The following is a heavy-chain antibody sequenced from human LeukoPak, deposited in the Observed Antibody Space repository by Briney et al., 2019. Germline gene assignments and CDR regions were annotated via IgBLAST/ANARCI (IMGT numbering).Heavy chain of an antibody. J-gene: IGHJ3*02. CDR1: GFTFSSYT. V-gene: IGHV3-21*01. CDR2: ISRSSSYI. CDR3: ARSGTAVAGGGGAFDI. Sequence: PGGSLRLSCAASGFTFSSYTMNWVRQAPGKGLEWVSSISRSSSYIYYADSVKGRFTISRDNAKNSLYVQMNSLRGEDTAVYYCARSGTAVAGGGGAFDIWGQGTMVSVSS. D-gene: IGHD6-19*01.